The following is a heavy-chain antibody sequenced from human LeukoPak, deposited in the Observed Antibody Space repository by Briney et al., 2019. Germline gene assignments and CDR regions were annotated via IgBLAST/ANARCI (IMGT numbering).Heavy chain of an antibody. CDR1: GLSVSSNY. D-gene: IGHD3-16*01. CDR2: IYSDGST. CDR3: VFFWGSGWFEP. J-gene: IGHJ5*02. V-gene: IGHV3-66*02. Sequence: GGSLRLSCAVSGLSVSSNYMSWVRQAPGKGLEWVSVIYSDGSTYYADSVKGRFTISRDNSKNTLYLQLNSLRIEAAAVYYCVFFWGSGWFEPWGQGTLVTVSS.